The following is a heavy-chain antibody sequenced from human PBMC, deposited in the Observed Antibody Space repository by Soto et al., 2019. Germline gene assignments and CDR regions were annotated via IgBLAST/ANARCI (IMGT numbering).Heavy chain of an antibody. V-gene: IGHV1-18*01. CDR1: GYTFTSYG. Sequence: ASLKVSCKASGYTFTSYGISWVRQAPGQGLEWMGWISAYNGNTNYAQKLQGRVTMTTDTSTSTAYMELRSLRSDDTAVYYCARFMITFGGVIVNYGMDVWGQGTTVTVSS. J-gene: IGHJ6*02. D-gene: IGHD3-16*02. CDR3: ARFMITFGGVIVNYGMDV. CDR2: ISAYNGNT.